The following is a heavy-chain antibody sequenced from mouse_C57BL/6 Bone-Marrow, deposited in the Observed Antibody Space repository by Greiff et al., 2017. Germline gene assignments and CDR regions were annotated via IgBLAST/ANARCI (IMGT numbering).Heavy chain of an antibody. D-gene: IGHD1-1*01. CDR1: GYAFSSYW. CDR3: ARKGITTVVVCDY. J-gene: IGHJ2*01. V-gene: IGHV1-80*01. Sequence: VQLQQSGAELVKPGASVKISCKASGYAFSSYWMNWVKQRPGKGLEWIGQIYPGDGDTNYNGKFKGKATLTADKSSSTAYMQLSSLTSEDSAVYFCARKGITTVVVCDYWGQGTTLTVSS. CDR2: IYPGDGDT.